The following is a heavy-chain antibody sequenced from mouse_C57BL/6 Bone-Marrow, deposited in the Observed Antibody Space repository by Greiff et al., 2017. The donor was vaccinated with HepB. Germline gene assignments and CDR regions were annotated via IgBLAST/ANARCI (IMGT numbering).Heavy chain of an antibody. CDR2: IFPGSGNT. J-gene: IGHJ2*01. CDR3: ARAGEYYGRGFDY. CDR1: GYTFTDYY. D-gene: IGHD1-1*01. V-gene: IGHV1-76*01. Sequence: VQRVESGAELVRPGASVKLSCKASGYTFTDYYINWVKQRPGQGLEWIARIFPGSGNTYYNEKFKGKATLTAEKSSSTAYLQLSSLSSEDSALYFCARAGEYYGRGFDYWGQGTTLTVSS.